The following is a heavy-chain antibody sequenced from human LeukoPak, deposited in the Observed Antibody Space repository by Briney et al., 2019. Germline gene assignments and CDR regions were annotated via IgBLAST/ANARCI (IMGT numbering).Heavy chain of an antibody. CDR1: GLPLSLAC. CDR3: TTDHKIDGSSTICYRDIDG. V-gene: IGHV3-15*04. CDR2: IVSKTDGGTT. Sequence: GGSQGLFCAASGLPLSLACIRCAPHAPRGGVGWGGGIVSKTDGGTTNYPEPVMDRFTISRDESKNTMYLQKNSLKTQDTAVYYCTTDHKIDGSSTICYRDIDGGVQGTLVTVSA. D-gene: IGHD2-2*01. J-gene: IGHJ4*02.